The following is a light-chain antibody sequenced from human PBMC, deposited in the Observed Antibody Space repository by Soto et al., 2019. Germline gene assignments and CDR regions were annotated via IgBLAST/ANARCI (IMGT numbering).Light chain of an antibody. CDR3: MQSIQFPLT. CDR1: ESLLHTDDKTY. CDR2: EAS. V-gene: IGKV2D-29*01. J-gene: IGKJ4*01. Sequence: IVVTQTPLSLSVTPGQPASISCKSSESLLHTDDKTYLYWYLHKPGQPPQLLIYEASKRFSGVPDRFSGSGSGTDFTLRISRVEAGDVGVCYCMQSIQFPLTFGRGTKVEIK.